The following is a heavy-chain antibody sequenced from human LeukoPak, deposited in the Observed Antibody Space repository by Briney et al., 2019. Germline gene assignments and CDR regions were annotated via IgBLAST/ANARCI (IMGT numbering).Heavy chain of an antibody. CDR2: IKQDGSEK. D-gene: IGHD4-17*01. CDR1: GCTFSSYW. J-gene: IGHJ5*02. V-gene: IGHV3-7*01. Sequence: GGSLRLSCAASGCTFSSYWMSWVRQAPGKGLEWVANIKQDGSEKYYVDSVKGRFTISRDNAKNSLYLQMNSLRAEDTAVYYCARADGDSDPHWFDPWGQGTLVTVSS. CDR3: ARADGDSDPHWFDP.